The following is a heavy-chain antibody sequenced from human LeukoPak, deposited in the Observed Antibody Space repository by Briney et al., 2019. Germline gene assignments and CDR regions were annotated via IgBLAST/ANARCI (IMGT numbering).Heavy chain of an antibody. CDR3: ARSLFRFLEWSYRSYYYYYMDV. V-gene: IGHV1-46*01. J-gene: IGHJ6*03. Sequence: ASVKVSCKASGYTFTSYYMHWVRQAPGQGLEWMGIINPSGDSTSYAQKFQGRVTITADKSTSTAYMELSSLRSEDTAVYYCARSLFRFLEWSYRSYYYYYMDVWGKGTTVTVSS. D-gene: IGHD3-3*01. CDR2: INPSGDST. CDR1: GYTFTSYY.